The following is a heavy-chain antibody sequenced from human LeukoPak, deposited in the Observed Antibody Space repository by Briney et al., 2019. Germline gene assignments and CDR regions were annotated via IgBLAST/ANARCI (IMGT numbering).Heavy chain of an antibody. Sequence: GASVNVSCKASGYTFTSYDINWVRQATGQGLEWMGWMNPNSGNTGYAQKFQGRVTMTRNTSISTAYMELSSLRSEDTAVYYCARVPVYLRYNWNYDYWGQGTLVTVSS. D-gene: IGHD1-7*01. J-gene: IGHJ4*02. CDR1: GYTFTSYD. CDR2: MNPNSGNT. CDR3: ARVPVYLRYNWNYDY. V-gene: IGHV1-8*01.